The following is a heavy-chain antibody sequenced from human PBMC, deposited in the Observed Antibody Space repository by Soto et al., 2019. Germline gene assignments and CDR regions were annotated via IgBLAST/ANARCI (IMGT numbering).Heavy chain of an antibody. Sequence: EVQLVESGGSLVQPGGSLRLSCAASGFTVSSNYMSWVRQAPGKGLEWVSVIYSGGSTYYADSVKGRFTISRHNSKNTLYLQMNSLRAEDTAVYYCAREKEDDYGDYATEPMGWYFDLWGRGTLVTVSS. CDR2: IYSGGST. V-gene: IGHV3-53*04. J-gene: IGHJ2*01. D-gene: IGHD4-17*01. CDR3: AREKEDDYGDYATEPMGWYFDL. CDR1: GFTVSSNY.